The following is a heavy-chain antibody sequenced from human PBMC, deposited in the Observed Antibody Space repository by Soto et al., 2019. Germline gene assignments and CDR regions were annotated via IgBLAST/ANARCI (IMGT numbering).Heavy chain of an antibody. CDR1: GGSFSGYY. CDR3: ARGLSSSSYYYYYMDV. J-gene: IGHJ6*03. Sequence: SQTLSLPCAVYGGSFSGYYWSWIRQPPGKGVEWVGGINHSGSTNYNPSLKSRVTISVDTSKNQFSLKLSSVTAADTAVYYCARGLSSSSYYYYYMDVWGKGTTVTVSS. D-gene: IGHD2-2*01. V-gene: IGHV4-34*01. CDR2: INHSGST.